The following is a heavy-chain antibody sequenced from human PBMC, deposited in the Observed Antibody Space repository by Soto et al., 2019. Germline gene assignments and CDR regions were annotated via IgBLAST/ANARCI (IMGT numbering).Heavy chain of an antibody. CDR3: ARVEAVAGLYNYPGLDV. CDR1: GGTFSNYA. J-gene: IGHJ6*02. V-gene: IGHV1-69*12. Sequence: QVQLVQSGAEVKKPGSSVKVSCKVSGGTFSNYAIDWVRLAPGHGLEWMGGIVPIFGTTYYTQKFQGRATIIADDSTPTAYLEMSILRSEDTAIYYCARVEAVAGLYNYPGLDVWGQGTAVTVSS. D-gene: IGHD6-19*01. CDR2: IVPIFGTT.